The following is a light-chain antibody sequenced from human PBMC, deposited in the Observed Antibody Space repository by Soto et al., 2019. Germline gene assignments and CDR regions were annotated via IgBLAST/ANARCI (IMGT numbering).Light chain of an antibody. CDR2: DNN. CDR3: GTRDSSLPALV. Sequence: QSVLTQPPSVSAAPGQKVTISCSGSSSNIGNNYVSWYQQLPGTAPKLLIYDNNKRPSGIPDRFSGSKSGTSATLGITGLQTGDDADYYCGTRDSSLPALVFGGGTNVTVL. CDR1: SSNIGNNY. V-gene: IGLV1-51*01. J-gene: IGLJ2*01.